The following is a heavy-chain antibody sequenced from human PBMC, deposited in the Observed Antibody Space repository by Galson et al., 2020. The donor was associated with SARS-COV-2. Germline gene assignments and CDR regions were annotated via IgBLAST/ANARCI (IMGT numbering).Heavy chain of an antibody. Sequence: GESLKISCKASGYTFTNYDIHWVRQAPGQGPEWMGWINPNSGKTDSAQKFQGRVTMATDTSTTTAYMELSGLRSEDTAIYYCARGDFYSSFFFDFWGQGSLVTVSS. CDR1: GYTFTNYD. V-gene: IGHV1-8*01. D-gene: IGHD4-4*01. J-gene: IGHJ4*01. CDR3: ARGDFYSSFFFDF. CDR2: INPNSGKT.